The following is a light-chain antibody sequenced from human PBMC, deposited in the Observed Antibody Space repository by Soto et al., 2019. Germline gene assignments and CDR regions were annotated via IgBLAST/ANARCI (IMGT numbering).Light chain of an antibody. V-gene: IGKV3-15*01. J-gene: IGKJ2*01. CDR2: GAS. CDR1: QSISRN. Sequence: EIVMTQSPATLSVSPGERASLSCRASQSISRNLAWFQQKVGQAPRLLIYGASTRATGIPARLSGSGSGTEFTLTISSLQSEDFAVYYCQQYNNWPPYTFGQGTKLEIK. CDR3: QQYNNWPPYT.